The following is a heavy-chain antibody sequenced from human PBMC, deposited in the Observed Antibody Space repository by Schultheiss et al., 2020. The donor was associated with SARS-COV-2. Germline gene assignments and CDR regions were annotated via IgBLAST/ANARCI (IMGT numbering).Heavy chain of an antibody. V-gene: IGHV4-59*08. CDR1: GFTFSSYA. Sequence: ESLKISCAASGFTFSSYAMSWIRQPPGKGLEWIGYIYYSGSTNYNPSLKSRVTISVDTSKNQFSLKLSSVTAADTAVYYCARRRGTVTGYGMDVWGQGTTVTVSS. J-gene: IGHJ6*02. CDR3: ARRRGTVTGYGMDV. CDR2: IYYSGST. D-gene: IGHD4-17*01.